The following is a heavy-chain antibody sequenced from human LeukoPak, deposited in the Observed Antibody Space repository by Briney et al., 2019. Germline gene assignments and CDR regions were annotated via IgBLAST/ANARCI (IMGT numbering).Heavy chain of an antibody. CDR1: GYTFTWYY. D-gene: IGHD2-21*02. J-gene: IGHJ4*02. V-gene: IGHV1-46*01. Sequence: ASVKVSCKASGYTFTWYYMHWVRQAPGQGLEWMGIINPTGGTTSYAQKFQGRVTMTRDTSTSTVYMELSSLRSEDTALYYCARTSPAYCGGDCYLDYWGQGTLVTVSS. CDR3: ARTSPAYCGGDCYLDY. CDR2: INPTGGTT.